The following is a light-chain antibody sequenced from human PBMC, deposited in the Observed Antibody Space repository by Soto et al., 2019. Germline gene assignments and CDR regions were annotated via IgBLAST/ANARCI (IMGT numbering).Light chain of an antibody. CDR3: SSYTSSSTVI. CDR1: SSNVGSYKL. CDR2: EVN. J-gene: IGLJ2*01. Sequence: QSALTQPASVSGSPGQSITISCTGTSSNVGSYKLVSWYQQHPGKAPKLMIFEVNKRPSGVSNRFSGSKSGNTASLTISGLQAEDEADYSCSSYTSSSTVIFGGGTKLTVL. V-gene: IGLV2-14*02.